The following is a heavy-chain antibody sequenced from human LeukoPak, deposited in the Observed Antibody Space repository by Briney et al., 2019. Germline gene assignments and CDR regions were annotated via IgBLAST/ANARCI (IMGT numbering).Heavy chain of an antibody. CDR1: GFTFSNAW. V-gene: IGHV3-15*01. CDR3: TTSPPRATVTTD. D-gene: IGHD4-17*01. Sequence: GGSLRLSCAASGFTFSNAWMSWVRQAPGKGLEWVGRIKSKTDGGTTDYAAPVKGTFIISRDDSKNTLYLQMNSLKIDDTAVYNCTTSPPRATVTTDWGQETLVTVSS. J-gene: IGHJ4*02. CDR2: IKSKTDGGTT.